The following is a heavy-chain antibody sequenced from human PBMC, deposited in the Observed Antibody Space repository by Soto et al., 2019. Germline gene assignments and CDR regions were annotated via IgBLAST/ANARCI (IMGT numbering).Heavy chain of an antibody. V-gene: IGHV4-34*01. CDR2: INHSGST. D-gene: IGHD2-21*02. CDR3: AREYGGNSGTFDY. Sequence: QVQLQQWGAGLLKPSETLSLTCADYGGSFSGYYWSWIRQPPGKGLEWIGEINHSGSTNYNPSLKSRVTISVDTSKNQFSLKLSSVTAADTAVYYCAREYGGNSGTFDYWGQGTLVTVSS. CDR1: GGSFSGYY. J-gene: IGHJ4*02.